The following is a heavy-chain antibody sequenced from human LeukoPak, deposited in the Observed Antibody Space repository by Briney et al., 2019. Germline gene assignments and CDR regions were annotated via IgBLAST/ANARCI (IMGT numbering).Heavy chain of an antibody. CDR1: GGSISSYY. CDR2: IFYSGTT. J-gene: IGHJ4*02. D-gene: IGHD3-10*01. CDR3: ARGWHGSGSPLLC. Sequence: SETLSLTCAVPGGSISSYYGSWIRQPPGMGLEWIGYIFYSGTTNYNPSLKSRVTISVDTSTNQFSLRLTSATAADTAVYYCARGWHGSGSPLLCWGRGALGTVCS. V-gene: IGHV4-59*01.